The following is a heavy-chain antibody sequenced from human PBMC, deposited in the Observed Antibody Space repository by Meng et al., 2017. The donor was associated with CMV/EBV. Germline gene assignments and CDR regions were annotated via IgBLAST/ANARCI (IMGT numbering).Heavy chain of an antibody. V-gene: IGHV1-69*05. Sequence: SVKVSCKASGGTFSSYAISWVRQAPGQGLEWMGGIIPIFGTANYAQKFQGRVTITTDESTSTAYMELSSLRSEDTAVYYCARDRTSFTGVVPAAIRGDYGMDVWGQGTTVTVSS. D-gene: IGHD2-2*02. J-gene: IGHJ6*02. CDR2: IIPIFGTA. CDR1: GGTFSSYA. CDR3: ARDRTSFTGVVPAAIRGDYGMDV.